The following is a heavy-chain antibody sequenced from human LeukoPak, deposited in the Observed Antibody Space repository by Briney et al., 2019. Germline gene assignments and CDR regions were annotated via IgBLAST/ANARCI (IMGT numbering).Heavy chain of an antibody. J-gene: IGHJ4*02. CDR3: ARDVSADEATMDYFDY. CDR1: GFTFSSYA. CDR2: ISYDGSNK. D-gene: IGHD5-12*01. V-gene: IGHV3-30*04. Sequence: GRSLRLSCAASGFTFSSYAMHWVRQAPGKGLEWVAVISYDGSNKYYADSVKGRFTISRDNSKNTLYLQMNSLRAEDTAVYYCARDVSADEATMDYFDYWGQGTLVTVSS.